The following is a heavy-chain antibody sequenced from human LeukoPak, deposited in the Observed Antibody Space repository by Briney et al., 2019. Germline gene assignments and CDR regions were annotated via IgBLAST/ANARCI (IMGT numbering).Heavy chain of an antibody. V-gene: IGHV1-69*05. CDR2: IIPIFGTA. J-gene: IGHJ6*03. CDR1: GYTFTSYY. Sequence: SVKDSRKASGYTFTSYYMHWVRQAPGQGLEWMGRIIPIFGTANYAQKFQGTVTITTDESTSTAYMELSSLRSEDTAVYYCASYRSSSWYNGEANYYYYYMDVWGKGTTVTVSS. D-gene: IGHD6-13*01. CDR3: ASYRSSSWYNGEANYYYYYMDV.